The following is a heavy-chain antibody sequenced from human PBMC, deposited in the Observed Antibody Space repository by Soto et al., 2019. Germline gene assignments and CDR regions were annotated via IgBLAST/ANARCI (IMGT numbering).Heavy chain of an antibody. CDR3: AGAQSGAPNF. Sequence: SETLSLTCSVSGDSMSSYYWSWIRQSAEKGLEWIGRISATGTTSYIPSLKSRITLSVDTSKNQFSLNLKFVTAADTAVYFCAGAQSGAPNFWGQGTLVTVSS. D-gene: IGHD7-27*01. J-gene: IGHJ4*03. CDR2: ISATGTT. V-gene: IGHV4-4*07. CDR1: GDSMSSYY.